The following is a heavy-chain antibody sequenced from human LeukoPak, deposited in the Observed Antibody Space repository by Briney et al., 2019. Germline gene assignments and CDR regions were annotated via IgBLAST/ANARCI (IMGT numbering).Heavy chain of an antibody. CDR2: INPDGNKK. J-gene: IGHJ4*02. V-gene: IGHV3-7*01. Sequence: GGSLRLSCAASGFTFSSKSMNWVRQAPGKGLEWVASINPDGNKKYSADSVKGRFTISRDNAENSLYLQMNSLRVEDTAFYYCARDLAYSRLDYWGQGMLVTVSS. CDR3: ARDLAYSRLDY. CDR1: GFTFSSKS. D-gene: IGHD5-18*01.